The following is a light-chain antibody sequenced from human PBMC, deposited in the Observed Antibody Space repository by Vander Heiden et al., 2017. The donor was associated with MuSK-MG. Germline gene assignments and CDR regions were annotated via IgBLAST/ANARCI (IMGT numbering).Light chain of an antibody. J-gene: IGLJ2*01. CDR2: DVN. CDR1: SSDVGGYKF. Sequence: QSALTQPASVSRSPAQSLTISCTGSSSDVGGYKFVSVYHHHPGKAPKLMIYDVNNRPSAVTNRFSGSKSGNTASLTIPGLQAEDEAKYYCTSYTNRRNLVFGGGTKLTVL. V-gene: IGLV2-14*03. CDR3: TSYTNRRNLV.